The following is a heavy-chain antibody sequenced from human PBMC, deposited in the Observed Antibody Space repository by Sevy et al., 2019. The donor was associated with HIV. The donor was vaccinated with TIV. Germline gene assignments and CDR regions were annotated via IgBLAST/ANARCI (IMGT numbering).Heavy chain of an antibody. Sequence: GGSLRLSCAASGFTFSGHYMDWVRQAPGKGLEWVGRTRNKANSYTTEYAASVKGRFTISRDDSKNSLYLQMNSLKTEDTAVYYCARGPELVNYDAFDIWGQGTMVTVSS. CDR2: TRNKANSYTT. CDR1: GFTFSGHY. D-gene: IGHD2-8*02. CDR3: ARGPELVNYDAFDI. V-gene: IGHV3-72*01. J-gene: IGHJ3*02.